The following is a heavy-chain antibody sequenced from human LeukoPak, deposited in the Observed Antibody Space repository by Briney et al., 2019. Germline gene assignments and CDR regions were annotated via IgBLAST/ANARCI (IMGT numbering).Heavy chain of an antibody. J-gene: IGHJ3*02. CDR3: ARLITGTTTAFDI. V-gene: IGHV4-4*07. Sequence: SETLSPTCTVSGGSISGYYWSWIRQPAGKGLEWIGRIYTSGSTHYNPSLKSRVTMSVDTSRNQFSLKLSSVTAADTAVYYCARLITGTTTAFDIWGQGTMVTVSS. CDR1: GGSISGYY. CDR2: IYTSGST. D-gene: IGHD1-7*01.